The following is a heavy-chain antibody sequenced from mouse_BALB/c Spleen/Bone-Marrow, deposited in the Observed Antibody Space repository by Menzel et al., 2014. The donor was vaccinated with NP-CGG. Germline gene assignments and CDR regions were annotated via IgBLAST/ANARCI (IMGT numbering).Heavy chain of an antibody. J-gene: IGHJ4*01. CDR3: AGYYDYRYYAMDY. CDR1: GYSITNDYA. Sequence: EVQRVESGPGLVKPSQSLSLPCTVTGYSITNDYAWNWIRQFPGNKLEWMGYISYSGSTSYNPSLKSRISITRDTSKNQFFLQLNSVTTEDTATYYCAGYYDYRYYAMDYWGQGTSVTVSS. CDR2: ISYSGST. V-gene: IGHV3-2*02. D-gene: IGHD2-4*01.